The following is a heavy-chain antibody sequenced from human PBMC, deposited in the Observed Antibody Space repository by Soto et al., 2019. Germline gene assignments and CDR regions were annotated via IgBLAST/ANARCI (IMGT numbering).Heavy chain of an antibody. Sequence: TSETLSLTCTVSGGSISSYYWSWIRQPPGKGLEWIGYIYYSGSTNYNPSLKSRVTISVDTSKNQFSLKLSSVTAADTAVYYCALSGYDLGSFDYWGQGTLVTVSS. CDR1: GGSISSYY. J-gene: IGHJ4*02. CDR2: IYYSGST. CDR3: ALSGYDLGSFDY. D-gene: IGHD5-12*01. V-gene: IGHV4-59*01.